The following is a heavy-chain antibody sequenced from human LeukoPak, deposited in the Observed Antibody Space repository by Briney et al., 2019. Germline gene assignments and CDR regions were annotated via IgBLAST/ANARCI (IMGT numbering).Heavy chain of an antibody. J-gene: IGHJ6*02. CDR1: GXSFRGNY. CDR2: INHSGST. D-gene: IGHD1-1*01. V-gene: IGHV4-34*01. CDR3: ARGRLSGMAERLHGMDV. Sequence: SETLSLTCAVFGXSFRGNYWTWVRQPPGKGLEWIGEINHSGSTNYNPSLKSRLTISVDMSKNRFSLKLSSVTAADTAVYYCARGRLSGMAERLHGMDVWGQGTTVTVSS.